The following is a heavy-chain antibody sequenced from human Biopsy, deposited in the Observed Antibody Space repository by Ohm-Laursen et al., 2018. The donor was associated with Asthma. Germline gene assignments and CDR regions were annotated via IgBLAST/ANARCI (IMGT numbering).Heavy chain of an antibody. D-gene: IGHD4-17*01. CDR2: HDHEEGGT. CDR1: GYILTDLS. CDR3: ASDFPKDYVRYNFQF. J-gene: IGHJ4*02. Sequence: ASVNVSRQISGYILTDLSMHWVRQAPGQGLEWMGGHDHEEGGTVNARRFQGRVTMTEDTSTDTAYMELSSLSSDDTAVYYCASDFPKDYVRYNFQFWGQGTLVTVSS. V-gene: IGHV1-24*01.